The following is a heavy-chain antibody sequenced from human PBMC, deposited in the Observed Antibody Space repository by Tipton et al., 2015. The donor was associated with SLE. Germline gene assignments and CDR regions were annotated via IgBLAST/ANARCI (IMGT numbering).Heavy chain of an antibody. Sequence: TLSLTCTVSGGSISSSGYYWGWIRQPPGKGLEWIGSIHYSGGTYYNPSLKSRGTISVDTSKNQFSLKLTSVTAADTAVYYCASLDFWSGYWGFQHWGQGTLVTVSS. CDR3: ASLDFWSGYWGFQH. V-gene: IGHV4-39*07. CDR2: IHYSGGT. D-gene: IGHD3-3*01. CDR1: GGSISSSGYY. J-gene: IGHJ1*01.